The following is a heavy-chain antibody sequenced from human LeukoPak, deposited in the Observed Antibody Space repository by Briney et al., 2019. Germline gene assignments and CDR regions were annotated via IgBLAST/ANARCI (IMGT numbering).Heavy chain of an antibody. D-gene: IGHD6-13*01. CDR3: ARGSSGIAAAGIGFDY. J-gene: IGHJ4*02. V-gene: IGHV3-48*01. CDR2: ISSSSSTI. CDR1: GFTFSSYS. Sequence: GGSLRLSCAASGFTFSSYSMNWVRQAPGKGLEWVSYISSSSSTIYYADSVKGRFTISRDNAKNSLYLQMNSLRAEDTAVYYCARGSSGIAAAGIGFDYWGQGTLVTVSS.